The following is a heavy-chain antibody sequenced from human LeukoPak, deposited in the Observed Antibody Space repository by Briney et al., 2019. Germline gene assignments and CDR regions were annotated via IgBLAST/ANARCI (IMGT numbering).Heavy chain of an antibody. CDR3: AREWDSGSYYLGYFDY. Sequence: GGSLRLSCAASGFTFSDHCMDWVRQAPGKGLEWVGRIRNKANSYTTEYAAFVKGRFTISRDDSKNSLYLQMNSLKCEDTAVYYCAREWDSGSYYLGYFDYWGQGTLVTVSS. J-gene: IGHJ4*02. CDR1: GFTFSDHC. V-gene: IGHV3-72*01. CDR2: IRNKANSYTT. D-gene: IGHD1-26*01.